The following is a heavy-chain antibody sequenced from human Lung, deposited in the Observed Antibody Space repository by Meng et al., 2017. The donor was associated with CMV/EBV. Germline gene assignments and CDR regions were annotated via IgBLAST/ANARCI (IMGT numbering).Heavy chain of an antibody. J-gene: IGHJ4*02. D-gene: IGHD3-22*01. CDR3: AKDPNPHYYDSSGLDY. Sequence: GGSLRLXCAASGFTFSSYGMHWVRQAPGKGLEWVAFIRYDGSNKYYADSVKGRFTISRDNSKNTLYLQMNSLRAEETAVYYCAKDPNPHYYDSSGLDYWGQGTVVTVSS. V-gene: IGHV3-30*02. CDR2: IRYDGSNK. CDR1: GFTFSSYG.